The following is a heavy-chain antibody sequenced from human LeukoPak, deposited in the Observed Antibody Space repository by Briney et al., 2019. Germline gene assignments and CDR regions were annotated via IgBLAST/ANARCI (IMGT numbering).Heavy chain of an antibody. V-gene: IGHV3-30-3*01. Sequence: GRSLRLSCAASGFTFSSYAMHWVRQAPGKGLEWVAVISYDGSNKYYADSVKGRFTISRDNSKNTLYLQMNSLRAEDTAVYYCARVRTTVTYDYWGQGTLVTVPS. D-gene: IGHD4-17*01. CDR3: ARVRTTVTYDY. J-gene: IGHJ4*02. CDR2: ISYDGSNK. CDR1: GFTFSSYA.